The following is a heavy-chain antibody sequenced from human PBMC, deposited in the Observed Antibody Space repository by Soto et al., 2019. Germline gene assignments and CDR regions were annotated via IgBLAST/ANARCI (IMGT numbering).Heavy chain of an antibody. CDR2: IYYSGST. J-gene: IGHJ4*02. D-gene: IGHD3-9*01. Sequence: SETLSLTCTVSGGSISSYYWSWIRQPPGKGLEWIGYIYYSGSTNYNPSLKSRVTISVDTSKNQFSLKLSSVTAADTAVYYCARSAIPNYDILTGYYSPTSYFDYWGQGTLVTVSS. CDR1: GGSISSYY. V-gene: IGHV4-59*01. CDR3: ARSAIPNYDILTGYYSPTSYFDY.